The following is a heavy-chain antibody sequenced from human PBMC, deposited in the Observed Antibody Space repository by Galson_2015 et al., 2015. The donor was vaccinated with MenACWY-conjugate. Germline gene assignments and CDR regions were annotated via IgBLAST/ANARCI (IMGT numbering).Heavy chain of an antibody. CDR2: VSGSGGST. Sequence: SLRLSCAASGFTFSSYAMSWVRQAPGRGLEWVSTVSGSGGSTYYADSVKGRFTISRDNSKNTLYLQMNSLRAEDTAVYFCAKVPASIKRIYFVYWGQGTLVTVS. D-gene: IGHD2-2*02. V-gene: IGHV3-23*01. CDR1: GFTFSSYA. CDR3: AKVPASIKRIYFVY. J-gene: IGHJ4*02.